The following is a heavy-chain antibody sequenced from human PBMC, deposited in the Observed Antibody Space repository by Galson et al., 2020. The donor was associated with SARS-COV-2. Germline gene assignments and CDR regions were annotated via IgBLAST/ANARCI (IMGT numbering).Heavy chain of an antibody. V-gene: IGHV1-24*01. CDR1: GYTLTELS. D-gene: IGHD6-13*01. CDR2: FDPEDGET. Sequence: ASVKVSCKVSGYTLTELSMHWVRQAPGKGLEWMGGFDPEDGETIYAQKFQGRVTMTEDTSTDTAYMELSSLRSEDTAVYYCATVDPVLAAAGVRGYYYYGMGVWGQGTTVTVSS. J-gene: IGHJ6*02. CDR3: ATVDPVLAAAGVRGYYYYGMGV.